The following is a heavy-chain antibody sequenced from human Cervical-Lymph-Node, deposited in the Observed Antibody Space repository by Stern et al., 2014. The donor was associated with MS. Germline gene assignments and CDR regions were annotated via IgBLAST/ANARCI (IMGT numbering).Heavy chain of an antibody. CDR1: GGTFSSYA. Sequence: QVQLVQSGAEVKKPGSSVKVSCKASGGTFSSYAMSWIRQAPGEGLEWMGGVIPIFGTANYGQKFQGRVTVAADESTNTAYMELSSLKSEDTAIYYCARVKPAAILDYWGQGTLVTVSS. CDR3: ARVKPAAILDY. J-gene: IGHJ4*02. CDR2: VIPIFGTA. D-gene: IGHD2-2*01. V-gene: IGHV1-69*01.